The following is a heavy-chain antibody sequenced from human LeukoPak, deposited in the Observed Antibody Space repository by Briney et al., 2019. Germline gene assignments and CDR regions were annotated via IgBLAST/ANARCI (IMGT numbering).Heavy chain of an antibody. Sequence: GRSLRLSCAASGFTFSSYGMHWVRQAPGKGLEWVAVISYDGSNKYYADSVKGRFTISRDNSKNTLYLQMNSLRAEDTAVYYCAKDPARLVTAIAAVAFDIWGQGTMVTVSS. J-gene: IGHJ3*02. CDR2: ISYDGSNK. D-gene: IGHD2-21*02. V-gene: IGHV3-30*18. CDR1: GFTFSSYG. CDR3: AKDPARLVTAIAAVAFDI.